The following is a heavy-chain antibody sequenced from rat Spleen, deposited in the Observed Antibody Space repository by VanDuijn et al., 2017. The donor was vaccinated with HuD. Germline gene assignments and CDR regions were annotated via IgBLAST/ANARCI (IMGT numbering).Heavy chain of an antibody. V-gene: IGHV2-43*01. CDR3: ARAPGNGYVMDA. J-gene: IGHJ4*01. Sequence: QVQLKESGPGLVQPSQTLSLTCNVSGFSLTSYHVSWVRQPPGKGLEWMGVIWTGGSTAYNSLLKSRLSISRDTSKNHIFLKMNSLQSEDTATYHCARAPGNGYVMDAWGQGASVTVSS. D-gene: IGHD5-1*01. CDR1: GFSLTSYH. CDR2: IWTGGST.